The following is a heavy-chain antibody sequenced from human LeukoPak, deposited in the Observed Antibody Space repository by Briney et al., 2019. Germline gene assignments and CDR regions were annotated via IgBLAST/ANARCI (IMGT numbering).Heavy chain of an antibody. D-gene: IGHD5-18*01. J-gene: IGHJ4*02. CDR1: GGSISSYY. CDR3: ARGYRYGRFDY. CDR2: IHYSGGT. V-gene: IGHV4-59*01. Sequence: PSETLSLTCTVSGGSISSYYWSWIRQPPGKGLEWIGFIHYSGGTNYNPSLKSRVIISVDTSKNQFSLNLSSVTAADTAVYYCARGYRYGRFDYWGQGTLVTVSS.